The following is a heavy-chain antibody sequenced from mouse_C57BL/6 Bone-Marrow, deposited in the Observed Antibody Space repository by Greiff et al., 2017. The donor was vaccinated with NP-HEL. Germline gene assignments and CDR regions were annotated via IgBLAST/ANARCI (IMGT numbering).Heavy chain of an antibody. D-gene: IGHD1-1*01. J-gene: IGHJ2*01. Sequence: VQLQQSGAELVKPGASVKLSCTASGFNIKNTYMHWVKQRPEQGLEWIGRIDPANGNTKYAPKFQGKATITADTSSNTAYLQLSSLTSEDTAIYYCAEVYYYGSSRYCDYWGQGTTLTVSS. CDR1: GFNIKNTY. V-gene: IGHV14-3*01. CDR3: AEVYYYGSSRYCDY. CDR2: IDPANGNT.